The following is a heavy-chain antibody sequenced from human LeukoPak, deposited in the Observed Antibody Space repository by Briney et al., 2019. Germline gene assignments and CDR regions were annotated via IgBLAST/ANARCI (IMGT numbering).Heavy chain of an antibody. CDR1: GGSISSYY. CDR2: IYTSGST. D-gene: IGHD2-2*01. CDR3: ARERIDVVVPAATYWFDP. V-gene: IGHV4-4*07. J-gene: IGHJ5*02. Sequence: PSETLSLTCTVSGGSISSYYWSWLRQPAGKGLEWIGRIYTSGSTNYNPSLKSRVTMSVDTSKNQFSLKLSSVTAADTAVYYCARERIDVVVPAATYWFDPWGQGTLVTVSS.